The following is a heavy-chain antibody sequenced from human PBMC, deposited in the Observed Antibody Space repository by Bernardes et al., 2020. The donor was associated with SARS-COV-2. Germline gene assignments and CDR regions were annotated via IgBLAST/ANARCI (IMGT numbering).Heavy chain of an antibody. D-gene: IGHD6-13*01. Sequence: GGSLRLSCAASGFTFDDYAMHWVRQAPGKGLEWVSGISWNSGSIGYADSVKGRFTISRDNAKNSLYLQMNSLRAEDTALYYCVGSSSWLPLDYWGQGTLVTVSS. CDR2: ISWNSGSI. CDR3: VGSSSWLPLDY. J-gene: IGHJ4*02. CDR1: GFTFDDYA. V-gene: IGHV3-9*01.